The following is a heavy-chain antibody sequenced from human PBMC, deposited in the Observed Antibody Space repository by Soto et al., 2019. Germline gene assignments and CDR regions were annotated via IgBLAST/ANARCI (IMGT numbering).Heavy chain of an antibody. CDR1: GGTFTNYV. Sequence: QVQLVQSGAEVRKPGSSVTVSCKISGGTFTNYVISWLRQAPGQGLEWMGGLIPIFGAANLAQKFQGRVTITADESTSTVNMELSRLTSEDTAVYYCARGRSSPNFDPWGQGTLVTVSS. V-gene: IGHV1-69*01. J-gene: IGHJ5*02. CDR3: ARGRSSPNFDP. CDR2: LIPIFGAA. D-gene: IGHD6-6*01.